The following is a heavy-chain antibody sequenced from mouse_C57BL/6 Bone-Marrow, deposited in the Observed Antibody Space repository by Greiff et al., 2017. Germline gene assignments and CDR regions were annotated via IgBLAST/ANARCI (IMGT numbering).Heavy chain of an antibody. CDR3: ARGIYYWYFDV. CDR2: ISDGGSYT. D-gene: IGHD1-1*01. V-gene: IGHV5-4*01. CDR1: GFTFSSYA. Sequence: VESGGGLVKPGGSLKLSCAASGFTFSSYAMSWVRQTPEKRLEWVATISDGGSYTYYPDNVKGRFTISRDNAKNNLYLQMSHLKSEDTAMYYCARGIYYWYFDVWGTGTTVTVSS. J-gene: IGHJ1*03.